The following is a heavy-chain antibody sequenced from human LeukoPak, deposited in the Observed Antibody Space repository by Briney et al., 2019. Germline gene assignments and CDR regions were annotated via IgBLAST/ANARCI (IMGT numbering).Heavy chain of an antibody. V-gene: IGHV4-39*01. CDR2: IYYSGST. CDR3: ATTADYVNYFDY. Sequence: SETLSLTCTVSGGSISSSSYYWSWIRQPPGKGLEWIGSIYYSGSTYYNPSLKSRVTISVDTSKNQFSLKLSSVTAADTAVYYCATTADYVNYFDYWGQGTLVTVSS. J-gene: IGHJ4*02. CDR1: GGSISSSSYY. D-gene: IGHD4-17*01.